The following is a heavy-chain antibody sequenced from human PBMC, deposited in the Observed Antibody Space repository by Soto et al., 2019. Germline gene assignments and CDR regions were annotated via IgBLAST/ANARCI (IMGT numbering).Heavy chain of an antibody. V-gene: IGHV3-23*01. CDR3: AKDPPDWNDGVYFYYYGMDV. Sequence: GGSLRLSCAASGFTFSSYAMSWVRQAPGKGLEWVSAISGSGGSTYYADSVKGRFTISRDNSKNTLYLQMNSPRAEDTAVYYCAKDPPDWNDGVYFYYYGMDVWGQGTTVTVS. CDR1: GFTFSSYA. D-gene: IGHD1-1*01. J-gene: IGHJ6*01. CDR2: ISGSGGST.